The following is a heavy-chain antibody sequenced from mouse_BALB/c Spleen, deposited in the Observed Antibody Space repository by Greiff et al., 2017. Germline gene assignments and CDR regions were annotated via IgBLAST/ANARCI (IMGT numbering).Heavy chain of an antibody. J-gene: IGHJ4*01. CDR1: GYSFTGYN. V-gene: IGHV1-39*01. Sequence: VQLQQSGPELVKPGASVKISCKASGYSFTGYNMNWVKQSNGKSLEWIGNIDPDYGGTSYNQKFKGKATLTVDKSSSTAYMQLKSLTSEDSAVYYCATYDGNYYAMDYWGQGTSVTVSS. CDR2: IDPDYGGT. D-gene: IGHD2-10*01. CDR3: ATYDGNYYAMDY.